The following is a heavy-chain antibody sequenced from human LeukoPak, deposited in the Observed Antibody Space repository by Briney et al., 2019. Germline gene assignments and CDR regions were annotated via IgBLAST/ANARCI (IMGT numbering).Heavy chain of an antibody. J-gene: IGHJ4*02. D-gene: IGHD3-16*02. CDR2: IYYSGST. Sequence: SETLSLTCTVSGGSISSSSYYWGWIRQPPGKGLEWIGSIYYSGSTYYNPSLKSRVTISVDTSKNQFSLKLSSVTAADTAVYYCASSIMITFGGVILPDYWGQGTLVTVSS. V-gene: IGHV4-39*01. CDR3: ASSIMITFGGVILPDY. CDR1: GGSISSSSYY.